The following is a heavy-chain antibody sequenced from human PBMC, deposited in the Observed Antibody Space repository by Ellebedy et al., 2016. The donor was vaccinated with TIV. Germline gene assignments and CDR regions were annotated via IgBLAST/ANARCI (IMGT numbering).Heavy chain of an antibody. V-gene: IGHV4-39*01. CDR1: GGSISSSSYY. Sequence: SETLSLTCTVSGGSISSSSYYWGWIRQPPGKGLEWIGSIYYSGSTYYNPSLKSRVTMSVDTSKNQFSLKLSSVTAADTAVYYCARRTDSGSYYDYFNSWGQGTLVTVSS. CDR3: ARRTDSGSYYDYFNS. D-gene: IGHD1-26*01. J-gene: IGHJ4*02. CDR2: IYYSGST.